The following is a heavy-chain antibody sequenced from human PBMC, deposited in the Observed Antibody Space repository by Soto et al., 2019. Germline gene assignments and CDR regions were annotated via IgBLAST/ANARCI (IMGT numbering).Heavy chain of an antibody. Sequence: EVQLVESGGGLVQPGGSLRLSCAASGFSFDDYAMHWVRQAPGKGPEWVSGINWNSLKLGYADSVKGRFTISRDNAKNSLYLQMNSLRPEDTALYYCAKDKYCRGGSCDWDYLDSWGQGTLVTVSS. CDR2: INWNSLKL. D-gene: IGHD2-15*01. CDR3: AKDKYCRGGSCDWDYLDS. J-gene: IGHJ4*02. CDR1: GFSFDDYA. V-gene: IGHV3-9*01.